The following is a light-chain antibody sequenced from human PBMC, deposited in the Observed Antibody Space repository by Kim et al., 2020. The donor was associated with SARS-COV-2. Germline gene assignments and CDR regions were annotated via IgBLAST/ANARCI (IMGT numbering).Light chain of an antibody. V-gene: IGKV3-15*01. CDR2: GAS. CDR3: QQYNNWPYT. Sequence: SVSREKSDTLSCRASQSGSSNSAWYQQKPGQAPRLLVYGASTRATGIPSRFSGSGSGTEFTLTISSLQSEDFAVYSCQQYNNWPYTFGQGTKLEI. J-gene: IGKJ2*01. CDR1: QSGSSN.